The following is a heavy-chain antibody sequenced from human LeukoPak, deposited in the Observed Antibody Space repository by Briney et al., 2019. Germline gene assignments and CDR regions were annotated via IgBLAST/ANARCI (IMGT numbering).Heavy chain of an antibody. Sequence: PGGSLRLSCAASGFTFSSYAMSWVRQAPGEGLEWVSGISGSGVTTYYADSPKGRFTISRDNSKNTVYLQMNSLRGEDTAVYYCASRGYSSSWYRDYFDYWGQGTLVTVSS. CDR1: GFTFSSYA. V-gene: IGHV3-23*01. J-gene: IGHJ4*02. CDR2: ISGSGVTT. CDR3: ASRGYSSSWYRDYFDY. D-gene: IGHD6-13*01.